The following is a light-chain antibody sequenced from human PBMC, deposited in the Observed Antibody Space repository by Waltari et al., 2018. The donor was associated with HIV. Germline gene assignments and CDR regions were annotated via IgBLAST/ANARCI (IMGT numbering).Light chain of an antibody. Sequence: DIVVTQSPEALAVSLGERATINCKSSQSLLNSFNNMNYLAWYQQRPGRPPKLLIYWASTRESGVPDRFSGSGSGTDFTLTIGSLQAEDVAVYYCQQYYDTPWTFGQGTKVEIK. CDR3: QQYYDTPWT. J-gene: IGKJ1*01. CDR1: QSLLNSFNNMNY. CDR2: WAS. V-gene: IGKV4-1*01.